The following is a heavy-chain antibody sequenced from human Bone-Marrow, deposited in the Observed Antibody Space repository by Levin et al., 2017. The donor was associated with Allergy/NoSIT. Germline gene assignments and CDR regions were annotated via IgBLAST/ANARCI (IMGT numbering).Heavy chain of an antibody. D-gene: IGHD2-15*01. V-gene: IGHV3-74*01. CDR3: AKDFGGPADY. J-gene: IGHJ4*02. CDR1: GFSIRNYW. Sequence: GESLKISCAASGFSIRNYWMHWVRQAPGEGLLWVSRISIDGRTINHADSVKGRFTISRDDAKNTLYLQMNSLRVEDTAVYYCAKDFGGPADYWGQGTLVTVSS. CDR2: ISIDGRTI.